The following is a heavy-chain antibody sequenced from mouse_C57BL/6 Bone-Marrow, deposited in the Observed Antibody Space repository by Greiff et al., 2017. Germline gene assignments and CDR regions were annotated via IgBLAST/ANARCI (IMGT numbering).Heavy chain of an antibody. CDR1: GYTFTSYT. J-gene: IGHJ1*03. Sequence: QVQLQQPGAELARPGASVKMSCKASGYTFTSYTMHWVKQRPGQGLEWIGYINPSSGYTKYNQKFKDKATLTADKSSSTAYMQLSSLTSEDSAVYYCARSANWENWYFDVWGTGTTVTVSS. D-gene: IGHD4-1*01. V-gene: IGHV1-4*01. CDR2: INPSSGYT. CDR3: ARSANWENWYFDV.